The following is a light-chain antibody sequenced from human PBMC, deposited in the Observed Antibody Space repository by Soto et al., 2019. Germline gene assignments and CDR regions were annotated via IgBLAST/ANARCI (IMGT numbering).Light chain of an antibody. J-gene: IGKJ2*03. CDR3: QQYGGSPMYS. CDR1: QAISSRD. V-gene: IGKV3-20*01. Sequence: EIMLTQSPGTLSLSPGEGATLSCKTRQAISSRDLAWYQQKFGQAPRLLIYGASTRAAGIPDRFIGSGSGTDFTLTISRLEPEDVAVYYCQQYGGSPMYSFGQGTKVDIK. CDR2: GAS.